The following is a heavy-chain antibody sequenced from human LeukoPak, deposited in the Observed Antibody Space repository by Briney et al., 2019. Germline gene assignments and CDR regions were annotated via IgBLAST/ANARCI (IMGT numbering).Heavy chain of an antibody. V-gene: IGHV3-53*01. J-gene: IGHJ4*02. CDR1: GFSVSSNF. Sequence: GGSLRLSCAVSGFSVSSNFMSWVRQAPGKGLQSVSIMYSGGSTDYADSVRGRFSISRDSSQNTVSLQMNSLRVEDTAVYYCARDLSYSLEYWGQGTLVTVSS. CDR3: ARDLSYSLEY. D-gene: IGHD3-10*01. CDR2: MYSGGST.